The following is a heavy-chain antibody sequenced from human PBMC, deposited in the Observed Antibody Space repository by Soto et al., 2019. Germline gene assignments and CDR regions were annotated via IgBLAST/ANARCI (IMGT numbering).Heavy chain of an antibody. CDR2: IIPILGIA. J-gene: IGHJ4*02. CDR1: GGTFSSYT. D-gene: IGHD6-19*01. Sequence: QVQLVQSGAEVKKPGSSVKVSCKASGGTFSSYTISWVRQAPGQGLGWMGRIIPILGIANYAQKFQGRVAITADKSPSTAYMELSSLRSEDTAVYYCARGGGSSGWSDYWGQGTLVTVSS. CDR3: ARGGGSSGWSDY. V-gene: IGHV1-69*02.